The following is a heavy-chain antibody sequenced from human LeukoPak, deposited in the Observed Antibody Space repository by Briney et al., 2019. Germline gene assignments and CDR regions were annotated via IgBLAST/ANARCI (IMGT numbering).Heavy chain of an antibody. CDR2: IYYSGST. J-gene: IGHJ4*02. D-gene: IGHD3-3*01. CDR1: GGSIGSYY. Sequence: SETLSLTCTVSGGSIGSYYWSWIRQPPGKGLEWIGYIYYSGSTNYNPSLKSRVTISVDTSKNQFSLKLSSVTAADTAVYYCARLLQYDFWSGYLNYFDYWGQGTLVTVSS. CDR3: ARLLQYDFWSGYLNYFDY. V-gene: IGHV4-59*08.